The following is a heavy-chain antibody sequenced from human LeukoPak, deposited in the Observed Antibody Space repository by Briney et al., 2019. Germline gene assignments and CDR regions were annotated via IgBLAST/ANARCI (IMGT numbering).Heavy chain of an antibody. CDR1: GYSISRGYY. Sequence: PSETLSLTCTVSGYSISRGYYWGWIRQPPGRGLEGIGSIYHSGSTYYNPSLKSRVTISVDTSKNQFSLKLSSVTAADTAVYYCARVQLWPPSQFDYWGQGTLVTVSS. D-gene: IGHD5-18*01. V-gene: IGHV4-38-2*02. CDR2: IYHSGST. CDR3: ARVQLWPPSQFDY. J-gene: IGHJ4*02.